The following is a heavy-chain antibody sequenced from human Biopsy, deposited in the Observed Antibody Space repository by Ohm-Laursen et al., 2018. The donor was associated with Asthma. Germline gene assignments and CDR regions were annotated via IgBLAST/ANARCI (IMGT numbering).Heavy chain of an antibody. D-gene: IGHD4-23*01. CDR3: ARAYGGNFFSGAFDI. J-gene: IGHJ3*02. CDR1: GFTFRSYG. Sequence: SLRLSCAASGFTFRSYGMHWVRQAPGKGLEWVAFLSYDGSNKYYGDSVKGRVTISRDISKNTLSLQMNSLRAEDTAVYYCARAYGGNFFSGAFDIWGQGAMVTVSS. V-gene: IGHV3-30*03. CDR2: LSYDGSNK.